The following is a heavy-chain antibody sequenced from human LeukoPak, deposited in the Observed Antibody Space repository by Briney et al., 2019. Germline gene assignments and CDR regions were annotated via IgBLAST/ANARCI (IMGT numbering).Heavy chain of an antibody. CDR2: ISAYNGNT. V-gene: IGHV1-18*01. J-gene: IGHJ4*02. CDR3: ARDRRYDEGY. Sequence: ASVKVSCKASGYTFSSYGISGVRQAPGQGVEWMGWISAYNGNTNYAQKFQGRVTMTTDTSTSTAYMELRSLRSDDTAVYYCARDRRYDEGYWGEGTLVTVSS. CDR1: GYTFSSYG. D-gene: IGHD3-3*01.